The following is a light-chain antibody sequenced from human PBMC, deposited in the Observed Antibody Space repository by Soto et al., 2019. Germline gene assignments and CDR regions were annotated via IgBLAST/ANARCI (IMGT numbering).Light chain of an antibody. CDR3: SSYTSSSNYV. J-gene: IGLJ1*01. V-gene: IGLV2-14*01. CDR1: SSDVGGYNY. Sequence: QSALTQPASVSGSPGQSITISCTGTSSDVGGYNYVSWYQQHPAKAPKLMIYEVSKRPSGISNRFSGSKSGNTASLTVSGLQAEDEADYYCSSYTSSSNYVFGTGTKLTVL. CDR2: EVS.